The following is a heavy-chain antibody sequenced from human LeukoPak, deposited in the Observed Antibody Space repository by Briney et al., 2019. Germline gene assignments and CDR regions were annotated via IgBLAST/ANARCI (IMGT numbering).Heavy chain of an antibody. CDR1: GFTFSSYS. CDR3: AKGVYDSSGYSLLNYFDY. V-gene: IGHV3-21*04. CDR2: ISSSSSYI. D-gene: IGHD3-22*01. J-gene: IGHJ4*02. Sequence: GGSLRLSCAASGFTFSSYSMNWVRQAPGKGLEWVSSISSSSSYIYYADSVKGRFTISRDNSKNSLYLQMNSLRTEDTALYYCAKGVYDSSGYSLLNYFDYWGQGTLVTVSS.